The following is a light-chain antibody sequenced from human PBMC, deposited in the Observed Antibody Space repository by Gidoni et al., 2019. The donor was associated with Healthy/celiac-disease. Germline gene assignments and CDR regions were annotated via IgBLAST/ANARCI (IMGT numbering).Light chain of an antibody. CDR1: QSVLYSSNNENY. V-gene: IGKV4-1*01. CDR2: WAS. J-gene: IGKJ4*01. CDR3: QQYYSTPLT. Sequence: DIVMTQSPDSLAVSLGERATINCKSSQSVLYSSNNENYLAWYQQKPGQTPKLLIYWASTRESGVPDRFSGSGSGTEFTLTISSLQAEDVAVYFCQQYYSTPLTFGGGTKVEIK.